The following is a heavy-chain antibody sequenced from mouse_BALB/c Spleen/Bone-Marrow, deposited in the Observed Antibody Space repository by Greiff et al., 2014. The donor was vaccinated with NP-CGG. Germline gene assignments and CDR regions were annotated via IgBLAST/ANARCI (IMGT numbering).Heavy chain of an antibody. Sequence: VQLQQSGAELVRPGTSVKVSCKASGYAFTNYLIEWVKQRPGQGLEWIGVINPGSGGTNYNEKFKGKATLTADNSSNTAYMHLISLTSDDSAVYFCARGGHGSYWGQGTTLTVSS. V-gene: IGHV1-54*03. CDR2: INPGSGGT. D-gene: IGHD2-2*01. CDR1: GYAFTNYL. CDR3: ARGGHGSY. J-gene: IGHJ2*01.